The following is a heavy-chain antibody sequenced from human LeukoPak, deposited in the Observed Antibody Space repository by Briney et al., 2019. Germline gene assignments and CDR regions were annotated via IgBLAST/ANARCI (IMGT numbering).Heavy chain of an antibody. D-gene: IGHD6-19*01. Sequence: GASVKVSCKASGYTFTGYYMHWVRQAPGQGLEWMGGIIPILGTANYAQKFQGRVTITADESTSTAYMELSSLRSEDTAVYYCARVIAVAGWGYYYYYMDVWGKGTTVTISS. J-gene: IGHJ6*03. CDR1: GYTFTGYY. CDR3: ARVIAVAGWGYYYYYMDV. CDR2: IIPILGTA. V-gene: IGHV1-69*13.